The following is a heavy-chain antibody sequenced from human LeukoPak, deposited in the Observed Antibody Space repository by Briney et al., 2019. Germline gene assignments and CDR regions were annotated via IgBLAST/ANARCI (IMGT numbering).Heavy chain of an antibody. J-gene: IGHJ5*02. Sequence: GGSLRLSCAASGFIFNNYGLIWVRQAPGKGLEWVSAISNDGGGTTYADFVKGRFTISRDNSRNTLFLQMNSLRGDDTALYCCAKGGSGYFLDLWGQGTLVTVSS. V-gene: IGHV3-23*01. CDR3: AKGGSGYFLDL. CDR2: ISNDGGGT. D-gene: IGHD3-22*01. CDR1: GFIFNNYG.